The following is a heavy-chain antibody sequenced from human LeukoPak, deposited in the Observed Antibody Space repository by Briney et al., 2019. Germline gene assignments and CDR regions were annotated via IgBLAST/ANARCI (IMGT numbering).Heavy chain of an antibody. CDR2: ISGYNGNT. Sequence: ASVKVSCKASGYTFTSYGISWVRQAPGQGLEWMGWISGYNGNTNYAQNLQGRVTMTTDTSTSTVYMELRSLRSDDTAVYYCATGRIGDNWFDPWGQGTLVTVSS. V-gene: IGHV1-18*01. J-gene: IGHJ5*02. D-gene: IGHD2-15*01. CDR1: GYTFTSYG. CDR3: ATGRIGDNWFDP.